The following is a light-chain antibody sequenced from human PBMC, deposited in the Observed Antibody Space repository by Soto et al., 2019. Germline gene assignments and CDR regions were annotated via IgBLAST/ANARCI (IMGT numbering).Light chain of an antibody. J-gene: IGKJ2*03. CDR2: GIS. Sequence: AIQMTQSPSSLSASVGDTVTFTCRASQAIRNDLGWFQQRPGKPPKLLIYGISILQTGVPSRFSGSGSGTDFTRTISGLQPEDFATYYCLHDAVFPYSFGQGTRLEI. V-gene: IGKV1-6*01. CDR3: LHDAVFPYS. CDR1: QAIRND.